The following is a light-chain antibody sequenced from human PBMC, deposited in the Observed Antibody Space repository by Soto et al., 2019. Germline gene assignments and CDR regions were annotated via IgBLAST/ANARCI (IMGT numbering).Light chain of an antibody. J-gene: IGKJ1*01. Sequence: DIQMTQSPSTLSASVGDRVTITCRASQSISSWLAWYQQKPGKAPKLLIYDASSLESGVPSRFSGSGSATEFTLTISSLQPDDFATYYCLQDYNYPRTFGQGTKVDIK. CDR2: DAS. CDR3: LQDYNYPRT. CDR1: QSISSW. V-gene: IGKV1-5*01.